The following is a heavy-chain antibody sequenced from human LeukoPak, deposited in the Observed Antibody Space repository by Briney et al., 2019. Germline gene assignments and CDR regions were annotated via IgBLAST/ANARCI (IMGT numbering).Heavy chain of an antibody. D-gene: IGHD6-19*01. CDR3: ARLGSSGWYVAY. Sequence: GAALQISSKASGYGFTSYWIGWVRRMPGKGLEGMGIIYPGDSDTRYSPSFQGQVTISADKPISTAYLRWSSLKASDTAMYYCARLGSSGWYVAYWGQGTLVTVSS. V-gene: IGHV5-51*01. J-gene: IGHJ4*02. CDR2: IYPGDSDT. CDR1: GYGFTSYW.